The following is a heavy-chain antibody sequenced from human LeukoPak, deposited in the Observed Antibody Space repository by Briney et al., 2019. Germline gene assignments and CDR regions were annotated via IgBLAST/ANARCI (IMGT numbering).Heavy chain of an antibody. CDR1: GGSISSYY. CDR3: ARGMDIVATDY. V-gene: IGHV4-59*01. J-gene: IGHJ4*02. Sequence: NPSETLSLTCTVSGGSISSYYCSWIRQPPGKGLEWIGYIYYSGSTNYNPSLKSRVTISVDTSKNQFSLKLSSVTAADTAVYYCARGMDIVATDYWGQGTLVTVSS. CDR2: IYYSGST. D-gene: IGHD5-12*01.